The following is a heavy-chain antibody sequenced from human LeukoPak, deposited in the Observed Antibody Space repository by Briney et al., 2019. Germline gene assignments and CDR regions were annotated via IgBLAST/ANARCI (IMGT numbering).Heavy chain of an antibody. J-gene: IGHJ4*02. CDR1: GASISGYY. CDR3: ARGDRRDGYRFDS. V-gene: IGHV4-59*01. D-gene: IGHD5-24*01. Sequence: PSETLSLTCSVSGASISGYYWSWIRQPPGKGLEWIAYIYNSGNTNYNPSLKSRVTISEDTSKNQFSLKLGSVTAADTAVYYCARGDRRDGYRFDSWGLGTLVTVSP. CDR2: IYNSGNT.